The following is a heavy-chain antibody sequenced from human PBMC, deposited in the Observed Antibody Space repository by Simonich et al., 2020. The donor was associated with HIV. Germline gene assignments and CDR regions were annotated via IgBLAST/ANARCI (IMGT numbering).Heavy chain of an antibody. D-gene: IGHD7-27*01. CDR3: ATETGNFDY. V-gene: IGHV1-24*01. J-gene: IGHJ4*02. CDR2: FDTEDGET. Sequence: QVQLVQSGAEVKKPGASVKVSCKGSGYTLTDLSFHCVRQAPGKGLELMGNFDTEDGETIHSQEVQGRVTMTEDTSTDTAYMELSSLRFEDTAVYYCATETGNFDYWGQGTLVTVSS. CDR1: GYTLTDLS.